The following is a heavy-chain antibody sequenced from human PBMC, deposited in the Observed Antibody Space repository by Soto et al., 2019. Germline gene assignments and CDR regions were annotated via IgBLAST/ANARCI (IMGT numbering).Heavy chain of an antibody. J-gene: IGHJ4*02. CDR3: ARDGGHDYGDYDPAFDY. CDR1: GGTFSSYT. D-gene: IGHD4-17*01. V-gene: IGHV1-69*08. Sequence: QVQLVQSGAEVKKPGSSVKVSCKASGGTFSSYTISWVRQAPGQGLEWMGRIIPILGIANYAQKFQGRVTMTADKSTSTAYMELSSLRSEDTAVYYCARDGGHDYGDYDPAFDYWGQGTLVTVSS. CDR2: IIPILGIA.